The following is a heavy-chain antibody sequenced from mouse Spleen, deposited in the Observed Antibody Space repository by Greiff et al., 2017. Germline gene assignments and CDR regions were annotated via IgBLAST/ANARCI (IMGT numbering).Heavy chain of an antibody. CDR2: IWSGGST. D-gene: IGHD2-4*01. CDR3: ARNENYDYGYFDV. Sequence: VQGVESGPGLVQPSQSLSITCTVSGFSLTSYGVHWVRQSPGKGLEWLGVIWSGGSTDYNAAFISRLSISKDNSKSQVFFKMNSLQADDTAIYYCARNENYDYGYFDVWGTGTTVTVSS. J-gene: IGHJ1*03. CDR1: GFSLTSYG. V-gene: IGHV2-2*01.